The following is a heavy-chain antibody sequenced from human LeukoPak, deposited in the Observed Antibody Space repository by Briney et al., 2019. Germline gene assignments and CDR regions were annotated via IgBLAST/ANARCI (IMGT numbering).Heavy chain of an antibody. J-gene: IGHJ4*02. Sequence: PGGSLRLSCVGSGFIFRSYAVTWVRQAPGKGLEWVSAISGSGGSTYYADSVKGRFTISRDNSKNTLYLQMNSLRAEDTAVYYCAKPQLAYYFDYWGQGTLVTVSS. D-gene: IGHD1-1*01. CDR3: AKPQLAYYFDY. CDR1: GFIFRSYA. CDR2: ISGSGGST. V-gene: IGHV3-23*01.